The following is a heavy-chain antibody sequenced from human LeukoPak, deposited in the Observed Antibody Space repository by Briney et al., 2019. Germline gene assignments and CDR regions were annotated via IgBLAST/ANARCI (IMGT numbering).Heavy chain of an antibody. CDR2: IIPIFGTA. D-gene: IGHD3-10*01. J-gene: IGHJ4*02. CDR1: GGTFSSYA. CDR3: ASYGSGSYLNDY. Sequence: SVKVSCKAPGGTFSSYAISWVRQAPGQGLEWMGGIIPIFGTANYAQKFQGRVTITADESTGTAYMELSSLRSEDTAVYYCASYGSGSYLNDYWGQGTLVTVSS. V-gene: IGHV1-69*13.